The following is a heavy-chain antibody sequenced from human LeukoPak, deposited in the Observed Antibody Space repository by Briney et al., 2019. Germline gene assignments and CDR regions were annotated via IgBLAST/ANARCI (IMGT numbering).Heavy chain of an antibody. J-gene: IGHJ5*02. CDR2: IIPIFGTA. Sequence: SVKVSCKASGGTFSSYAISWVRQAPGQGLEWMGGIIPIFGTANYAQKFQGRVTITTDESTSTAYMELSSLRSEDTAVYYCATTFTDYGDYVAWFDPWGQGTLVTVSS. V-gene: IGHV1-69*05. CDR1: GGTFSSYA. D-gene: IGHD4-17*01. CDR3: ATTFTDYGDYVAWFDP.